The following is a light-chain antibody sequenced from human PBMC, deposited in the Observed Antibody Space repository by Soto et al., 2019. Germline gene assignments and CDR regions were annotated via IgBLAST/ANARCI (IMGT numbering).Light chain of an antibody. CDR1: QSVSSSY. V-gene: IGKV3-20*01. J-gene: IGKJ4*02. Sequence: EIVLTQSPGTLSLSPGERATLSCRASQSVSSSYLAWYKQKPGQAPRLLIYVASSTATGIPDRFSGSWSGTDFTITISRLEPEDFAVYYCQQYGSSPPLTFGGGTKVEIK. CDR2: VAS. CDR3: QQYGSSPPLT.